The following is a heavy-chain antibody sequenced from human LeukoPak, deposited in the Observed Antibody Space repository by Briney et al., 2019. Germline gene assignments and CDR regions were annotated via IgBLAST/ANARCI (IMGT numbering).Heavy chain of an antibody. J-gene: IGHJ4*02. CDR2: IYHSGST. D-gene: IGHD6-13*01. Sequence: SETLSLTCTVSGYSISSTYYWGWIRQPPGKGLEWIGSIYHSGSTYYNPSLKSRVTISVDTSKNQFSLKLSSVTAADTAVYYCARASIAAAVPFDYWGQGTLVTVSS. CDR1: GYSISSTYY. CDR3: ARASIAAAVPFDY. V-gene: IGHV4-38-2*02.